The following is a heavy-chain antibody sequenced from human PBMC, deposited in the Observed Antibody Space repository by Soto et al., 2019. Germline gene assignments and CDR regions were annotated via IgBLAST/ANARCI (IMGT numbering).Heavy chain of an antibody. V-gene: IGHV3-21*01. CDR1: GFTFSSYS. D-gene: IGHD4-4*01. Sequence: GGSLRLSCAASGFTFSSYSMNWVRQAPGKGLEWVSSISSSSSYIYYAESVKGRFTISRDKVKNSLYLQMNRLRAEDTAVYYGARASATYSNYVTPYYYYYGMDVWGQGTTVTVSS. CDR2: ISSSSSYI. CDR3: ARASATYSNYVTPYYYYYGMDV. J-gene: IGHJ6*02.